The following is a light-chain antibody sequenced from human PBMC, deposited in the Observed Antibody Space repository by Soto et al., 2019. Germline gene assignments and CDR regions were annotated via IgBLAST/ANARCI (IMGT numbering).Light chain of an antibody. CDR1: SSDVGNYNY. CDR3: SSYAGSNTVI. CDR2: EVN. Sequence: QSALTQPPSASGSPGQSVTISCTGTSSDVGNYNYVSWYQQHPGKGPKLMIYEVNKRPSGVPDRFSGSKSGNTASLTVSGLQAGDEADYYCSSYAGSNTVIFGGGTKLTVL. J-gene: IGLJ2*01. V-gene: IGLV2-8*01.